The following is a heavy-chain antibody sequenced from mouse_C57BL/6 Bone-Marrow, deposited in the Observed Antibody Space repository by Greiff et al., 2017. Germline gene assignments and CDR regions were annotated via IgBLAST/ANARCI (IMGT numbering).Heavy chain of an antibody. Sequence: VQLQQPGAELVKPGASVKLSCKASGYTFTSYWMQWVKQRPGQGLEWIGEIDPSDSYTNYNQKFKGKATLTVDTSSSTAYMQLSCLTSEDSAVYYCASWDWFAYWGQGTLVTVSA. V-gene: IGHV1-50*01. CDR1: GYTFTSYW. D-gene: IGHD4-1*01. CDR2: IDPSDSYT. J-gene: IGHJ3*01. CDR3: ASWDWFAY.